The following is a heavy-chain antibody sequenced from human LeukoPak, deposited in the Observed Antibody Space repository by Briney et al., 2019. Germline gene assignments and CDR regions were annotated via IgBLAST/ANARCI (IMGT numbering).Heavy chain of an antibody. CDR1: GFTFSSSA. J-gene: IGHJ4*02. V-gene: IGHV3-23*01. D-gene: IGHD2-15*01. CDR2: ISVSGNT. CDR3: AKAPVTTCSGAYCYPFDY. Sequence: PGRSLRLSCAASGFTFSSSAMNWVRQAPGKGLEWVSAISVSGNTYHADSVKGRFTISRDSSKNTPYLQMNSLRAGDAAVYYCAKAPVTTCSGAYCYPFDYWSQGTLVTVSS.